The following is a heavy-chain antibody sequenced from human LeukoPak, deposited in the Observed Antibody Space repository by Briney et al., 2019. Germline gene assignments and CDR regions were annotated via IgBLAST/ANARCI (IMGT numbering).Heavy chain of an antibody. CDR1: GFTFSDAW. D-gene: IGHD3-22*01. Sequence: GGSLRLSCAASGFTFSDAWMNWVRQAPGRGLEWISYISSSSSFIHYADSVKGRFTISRDNAKNSLYLQMNSLTDEDAAVYYCARDYNYDSGASVDYWGQGTLVAVSS. CDR3: ARDYNYDSGASVDY. V-gene: IGHV3-21*05. J-gene: IGHJ4*02. CDR2: ISSSSSFI.